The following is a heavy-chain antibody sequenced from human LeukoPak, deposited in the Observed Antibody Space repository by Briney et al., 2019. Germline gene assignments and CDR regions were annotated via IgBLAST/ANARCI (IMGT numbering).Heavy chain of an antibody. D-gene: IGHD4-17*01. V-gene: IGHV4-59*01. CDR3: ASGEPNYGDAGY. J-gene: IGHJ4*02. CDR2: IYYSGST. Sequence: SETLSLTCTVSGGSISSYYWSWIRQPPGKGLEWIGYIYYSGSTNYNPSLKSRVTISVDTSKNQFSLKLSSVTAADTAVYYCASGEPNYGDAGYGAQGPRNIVSS. CDR1: GGSISSYY.